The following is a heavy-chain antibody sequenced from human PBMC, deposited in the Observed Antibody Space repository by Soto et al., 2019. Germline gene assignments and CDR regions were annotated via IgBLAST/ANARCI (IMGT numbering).Heavy chain of an antibody. D-gene: IGHD3-3*01. CDR2: IYYSGST. J-gene: IGHJ5*02. CDR1: GGSISSYY. V-gene: IGHV4-59*06. Sequence: PSETLSLTCTVSGGSISSYYWSWIRQHPGKGLEWIGYIYYSGSTYYNPSLKSRVTISVDTSKNQFSLKLSSVTAADTAVYYCASLTIFGVVGFDPWGQGTLVTVSS. CDR3: ASLTIFGVVGFDP.